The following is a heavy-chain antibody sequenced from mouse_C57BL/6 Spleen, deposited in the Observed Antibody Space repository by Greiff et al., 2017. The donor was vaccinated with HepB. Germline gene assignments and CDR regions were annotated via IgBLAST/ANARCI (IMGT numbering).Heavy chain of an antibody. J-gene: IGHJ2*01. Sequence: VQLQQSGPELVKPGASVKISCKASGYSFTGYYMNWVKQSPEKSLEWIGEINPSTGGTTYNQKFKAKATLTVDKSSSTAYMQLKSLTSEDSAVYYCARSGSYYYGSSYGYWGQGTTLTVSS. CDR2: INPSTGGT. V-gene: IGHV1-42*01. CDR1: GYSFTGYY. D-gene: IGHD1-1*01. CDR3: ARSGSYYYGSSYGY.